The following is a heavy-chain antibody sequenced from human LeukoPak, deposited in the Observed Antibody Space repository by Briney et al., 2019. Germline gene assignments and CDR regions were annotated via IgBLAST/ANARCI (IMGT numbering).Heavy chain of an antibody. Sequence: GGSLRLSCAASGFTFTSYWMSWVRQAPGKGLEWVAVISYDGSNTYYADSVKGRFTISRDNSKTTLYLQMNSLRAEDTAVYYCARSSPANWFDPWGQGTLVTVSS. CDR2: ISYDGSNT. D-gene: IGHD6-6*01. J-gene: IGHJ5*02. CDR1: GFTFTSYW. V-gene: IGHV3-30*03. CDR3: ARSSPANWFDP.